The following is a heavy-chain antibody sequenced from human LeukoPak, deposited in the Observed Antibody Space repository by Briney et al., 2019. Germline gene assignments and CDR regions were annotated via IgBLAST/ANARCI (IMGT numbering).Heavy chain of an antibody. CDR3: ARELVVVAATRDY. CDR2: ISSSGSTI. D-gene: IGHD2-15*01. Sequence: GGSLRLSCAASGFTFSSYEMNWVRQAPGKGLEWVSYISSSGSTIYYADSVKGRFTISRDNAKNSLYLQMNSLRAEATAVYYCARELVVVAATRDYWGQGTLVTVPS. J-gene: IGHJ4*02. V-gene: IGHV3-48*03. CDR1: GFTFSSYE.